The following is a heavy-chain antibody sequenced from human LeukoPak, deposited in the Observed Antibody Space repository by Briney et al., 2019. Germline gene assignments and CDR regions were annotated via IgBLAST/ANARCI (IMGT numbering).Heavy chain of an antibody. J-gene: IGHJ4*02. CDR2: INPSGGST. V-gene: IGHV1-46*01. CDR1: GYTFTNYY. Sequence: ASVKVSCKASGYTFTNYYMHWVRQAPGQELEWMGIINPSGGSTSYAQKFQGRVTMTRDTSTSTVYMELSSLRSEDTAVYFCARDPSYDSSGYYYGDGYWGQGTLVTVSS. D-gene: IGHD3-22*01. CDR3: ARDPSYDSSGYYYGDGY.